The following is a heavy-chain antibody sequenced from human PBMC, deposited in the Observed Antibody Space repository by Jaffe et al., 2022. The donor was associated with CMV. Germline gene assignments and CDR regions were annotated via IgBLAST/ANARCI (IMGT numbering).Heavy chain of an antibody. CDR2: TYYRSKWYN. Sequence: QVQLQQSGPGLVKPSQTLSLTCAISGDSVSSNSAAWNWIRQSPSRGLEWLGRTYYRSKWYNDYAVSVKSRITINPDTSKNQFSLQLNSVTPEDTAVYYCARQETVTTLYHPHFSSYYYGMDVWGQGTTVTVSS. J-gene: IGHJ6*02. CDR1: GDSVSSNSAA. CDR3: ARQETVTTLYHPHFSSYYYGMDV. D-gene: IGHD4-17*01. V-gene: IGHV6-1*01.